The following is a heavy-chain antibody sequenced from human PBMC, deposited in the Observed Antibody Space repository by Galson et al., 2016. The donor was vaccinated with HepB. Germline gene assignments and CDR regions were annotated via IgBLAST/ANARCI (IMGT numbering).Heavy chain of an antibody. Sequence: SLRLSCAASGLTVSANYMSWVRHTPGKGLEWVSVIYSGGSRYYADFAKGRFTISRHNSNNTLYLQMKSLRPEDTAVYFCAIPRGYRYSMDVWGQGTTVTVSS. J-gene: IGHJ6*02. V-gene: IGHV3-53*04. CDR3: AIPRGYRYSMDV. CDR1: GLTVSANY. CDR2: IYSGGSR. D-gene: IGHD5-18*01.